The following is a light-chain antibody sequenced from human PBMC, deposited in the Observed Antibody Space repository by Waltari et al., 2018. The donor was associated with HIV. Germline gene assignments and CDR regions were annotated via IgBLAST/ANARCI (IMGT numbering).Light chain of an antibody. CDR2: GAS. CDR3: QQYGSSLFT. J-gene: IGKJ3*01. V-gene: IGKV3-20*01. CDR1: QSVSNTY. Sequence: EIVLTQSPGTLSLSPGERATLSCRANQSVSNTYLAWYQQKPGQAPRLLIYGASSRATGIPDRFTGSGSGTDFTLTISRLEPEDFAVYYCQQYGSSLFTFGPGTKVDIK.